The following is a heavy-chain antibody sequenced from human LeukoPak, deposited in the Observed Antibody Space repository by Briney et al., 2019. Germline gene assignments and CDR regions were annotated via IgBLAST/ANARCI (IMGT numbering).Heavy chain of an antibody. CDR3: ARDGGDCSGDSCYVDY. J-gene: IGHJ4*02. Sequence: GGSLRLSCAASGFTFDDSGMSWVRHAPGKGLEWVACIKRNGGSTGYADSVKGRFTISSDNAKNSLYLQMNSLRAEDTALYYCARDGGDCSGDSCYVDYWGQGTLVTVSS. CDR1: GFTFDDSG. CDR2: IKRNGGST. V-gene: IGHV3-20*04. D-gene: IGHD2-15*01.